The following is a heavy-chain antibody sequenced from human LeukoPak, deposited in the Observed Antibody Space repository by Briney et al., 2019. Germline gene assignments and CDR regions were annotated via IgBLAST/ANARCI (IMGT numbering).Heavy chain of an antibody. D-gene: IGHD3-9*01. Sequence: PSETLSLTCAVYGGSFSGYYWSWIRQPPGKGLEWIGYIYTSGSTNYNPSLKSRVTISVDTSKNQFSLKLSSVTAADTAVYYCARTLTGPNWFDPWGQGTLVTVSS. CDR2: IYTSGST. CDR1: GGSFSGYY. CDR3: ARTLTGPNWFDP. V-gene: IGHV4-4*09. J-gene: IGHJ5*02.